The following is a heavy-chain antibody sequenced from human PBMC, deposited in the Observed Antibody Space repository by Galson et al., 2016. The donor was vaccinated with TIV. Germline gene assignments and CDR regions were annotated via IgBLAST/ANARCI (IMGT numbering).Heavy chain of an antibody. V-gene: IGHV3-66*03. CDR1: EITVSRNY. Sequence: SLRLSCAASEITVSRNYMSWVRQAPGGGLEWVSTIYSSGATYYADSVKGRFTISRDNSKNTLCLQMSGLRTEDTAVYYCARDRFFDASGYYYYSYGMDVWGQGPTVTVSS. J-gene: IGHJ6*02. D-gene: IGHD3-22*01. CDR3: ARDRFFDASGYYYYSYGMDV. CDR2: IYSSGAT.